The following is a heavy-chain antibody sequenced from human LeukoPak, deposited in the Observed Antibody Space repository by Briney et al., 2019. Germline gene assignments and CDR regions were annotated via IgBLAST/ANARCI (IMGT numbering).Heavy chain of an antibody. CDR2: INHSGST. CDR1: GFTFRRYD. D-gene: IGHD3-10*01. V-gene: IGHV4-34*01. Sequence: GSLRLSCVASGFTFRRYDMHWVRQPPGKGLEWIGEINHSGSTNYNPSLKSRVTISVDTSKNQFSLKLSSVTAADTAVYYCARGPAVRGKGVLYYFDYWGQGTLVTVSS. CDR3: ARGPAVRGKGVLYYFDY. J-gene: IGHJ4*02.